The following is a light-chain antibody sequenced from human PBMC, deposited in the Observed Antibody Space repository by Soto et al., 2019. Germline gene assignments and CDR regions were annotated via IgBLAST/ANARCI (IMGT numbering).Light chain of an antibody. CDR3: QHRSNWPPVT. Sequence: EIVLTQSPATLSLSPGERATLSCRASQSVSSYLAWYQQKPGQAPRLLIYDASNRATGIPARFSGSGSGTDSTLTISSLEPEDFAVYYCQHRSNWPPVTFGGGTKVEIE. V-gene: IGKV3-11*01. CDR1: QSVSSY. CDR2: DAS. J-gene: IGKJ4*01.